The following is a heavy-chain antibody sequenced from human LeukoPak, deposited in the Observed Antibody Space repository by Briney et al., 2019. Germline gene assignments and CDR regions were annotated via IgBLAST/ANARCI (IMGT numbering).Heavy chain of an antibody. Sequence: SVKVSCKASGGTFSSYAISWVRQAPGQGLEWMGGIIPIFGTANYAQKFQGRVTITADESTSTAYMELSSLRSEDTAVYYCARPTYYYDSSGYPLTSDAFDIWGQGTMVTVSS. V-gene: IGHV1-69*13. J-gene: IGHJ3*02. D-gene: IGHD3-22*01. CDR3: ARPTYYYDSSGYPLTSDAFDI. CDR2: IIPIFGTA. CDR1: GGTFSSYA.